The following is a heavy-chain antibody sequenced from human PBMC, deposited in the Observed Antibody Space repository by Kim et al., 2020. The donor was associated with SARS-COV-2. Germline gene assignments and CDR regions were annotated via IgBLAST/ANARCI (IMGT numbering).Heavy chain of an antibody. D-gene: IGHD3-22*01. CDR1: GFTFSSYS. V-gene: IGHV3-21*01. CDR3: ATTYYYDSSGYLDRA. J-gene: IGHJ5*02. CDR2: ISSSSSYI. Sequence: GGSLRLSCAASGFTFSSYSMNWVRQAPGKGLEWVSSISSSSSYIYYADSVKGRFTISRDNAKNSLYLQTNSLRAEDTAVYYCATTYYYDSSGYLDRAWGQGTLVTVSS.